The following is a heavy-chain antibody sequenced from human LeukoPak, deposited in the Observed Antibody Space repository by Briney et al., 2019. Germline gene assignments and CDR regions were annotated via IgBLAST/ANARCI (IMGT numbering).Heavy chain of an antibody. CDR3: ARQKWYQPFDP. Sequence: SETLSLTCTVSGGSVSSDMYYWGWIRQPPGKVLEWIGSIYHSGNSYYNPSLKSRVTISVDTSRYQFSLKLRSVTAADTAVYYCARQKWYQPFDPWGQGTLVTVSS. CDR1: GGSVSSDMYY. CDR2: IYHSGNS. V-gene: IGHV4-39*01. D-gene: IGHD2-8*01. J-gene: IGHJ5*02.